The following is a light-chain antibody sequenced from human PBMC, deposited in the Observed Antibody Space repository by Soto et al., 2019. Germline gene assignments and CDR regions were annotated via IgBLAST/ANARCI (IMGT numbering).Light chain of an antibody. J-gene: IGKJ4*01. CDR2: DAS. CDR3: QQFSSYPLT. Sequence: ETVLTQSPGTLSLSPGERATLSCRASQSVKNDYLAWYQQKPGQAPRLLIHDASGRATGIPDRFSGGGSGTDFTLTISRLEPEDFAVYYCQQFSSYPLTFGGGTKV. V-gene: IGKV3-20*01. CDR1: QSVKNDY.